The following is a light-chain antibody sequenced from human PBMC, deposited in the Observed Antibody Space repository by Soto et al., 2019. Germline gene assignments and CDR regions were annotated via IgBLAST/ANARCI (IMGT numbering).Light chain of an antibody. V-gene: IGKV1-5*03. CDR1: QSINSW. Sequence: DIQMTQSPSTLSASVGDRVTITCRASQSINSWLAWYQQEPGKAPKLLIYKASSLESGVPSRFSGSGSGTEFTLTISSLQPDDFATYYCQQYHSYPPWTFGQGTKVEIK. CDR3: QQYHSYPPWT. CDR2: KAS. J-gene: IGKJ1*01.